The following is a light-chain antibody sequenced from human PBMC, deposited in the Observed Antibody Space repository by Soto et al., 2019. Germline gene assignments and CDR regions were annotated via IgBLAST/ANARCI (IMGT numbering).Light chain of an antibody. V-gene: IGLV2-14*01. CDR1: SSDVGGYNY. CDR2: DVS. J-gene: IGLJ1*01. CDR3: SSYTSSSTLYV. Sequence: QSVLTQPASVSGSPGQSITISCTETSSDVGGYNYVSWYQQHPGKAPKLMIYDVSNRPSGVSNRFSGSKSGNTVSLTISGLQAEDEADYYCSSYTSSSTLYVFGTGTKVTVL.